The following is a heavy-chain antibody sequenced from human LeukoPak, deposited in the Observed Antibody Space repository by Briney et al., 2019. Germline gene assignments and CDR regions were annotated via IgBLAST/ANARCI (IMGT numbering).Heavy chain of an antibody. CDR1: GGPISSSSYY. D-gene: IGHD4-11*01. V-gene: IGHV4-39*01. Sequence: SETLSLTCTVSGGPISSSSYYWGWIRQPPGKGLEWIGSIYYSGSTYYNPSLKSRVTISVDTSKNQFSLKLSSVTAADTAVYYCARESSTTVTTLVTTPFFDYWGQGTLVTVSS. CDR3: ARESSTTVTTLVTTPFFDY. J-gene: IGHJ4*02. CDR2: IYYSGST.